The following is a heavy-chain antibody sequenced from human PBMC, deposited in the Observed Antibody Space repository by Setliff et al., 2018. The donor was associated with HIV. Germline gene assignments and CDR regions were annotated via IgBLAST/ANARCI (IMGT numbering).Heavy chain of an antibody. Sequence: SETLSLTCTVSGGSISSSSYYWGWIRQPPGKGLEWIGSIYYGGSTYYNPSLKSRITISVDKSKNQFSLKLSSVTAADTAVYYCARAVTMITFGGVIPPGGYFDLWGRGTLVTVSS. CDR1: GGSISSSSYY. CDR3: ARAVTMITFGGVIPPGGYFDL. CDR2: IYYGGST. J-gene: IGHJ2*01. D-gene: IGHD3-16*02. V-gene: IGHV4-39*07.